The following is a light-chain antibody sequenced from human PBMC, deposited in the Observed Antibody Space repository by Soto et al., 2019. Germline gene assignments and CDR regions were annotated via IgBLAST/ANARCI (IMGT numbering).Light chain of an antibody. V-gene: IGKV3-20*01. CDR1: QSVRSTY. CDR3: QQYGSSST. Sequence: EIVVTQSPGTLSLSPGERATLSCMAVQSVRSTYLAWYQQKAGQAPRLLIHGASSRPTGIPDRFSGSGSGTDFTLTISRLEPEDFAVYYCQQYGSSSTFGQGTRLEIK. J-gene: IGKJ5*01. CDR2: GAS.